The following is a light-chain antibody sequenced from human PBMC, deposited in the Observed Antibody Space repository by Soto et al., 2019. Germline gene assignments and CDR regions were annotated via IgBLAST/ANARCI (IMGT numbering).Light chain of an antibody. V-gene: IGLV2-8*01. Sequence: QSALTQPPSASGSPGQSVTISCTGTSSDVGGYNYVSWYQQHPGKAPKLIISEVSKRPSGVPDRFSGSKSGNTASLTVSGLQAEDEADYYCTAHAGSKNYVFGTGLKLTVL. CDR3: TAHAGSKNYV. CDR2: EVS. CDR1: SSDVGGYNY. J-gene: IGLJ1*01.